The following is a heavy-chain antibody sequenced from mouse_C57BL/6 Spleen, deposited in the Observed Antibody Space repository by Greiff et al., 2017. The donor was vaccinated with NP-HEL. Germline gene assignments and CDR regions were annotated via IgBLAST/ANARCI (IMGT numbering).Heavy chain of an antibody. D-gene: IGHD1-1*01. J-gene: IGHJ4*01. CDR3: ARKGFITTAVPAMDY. Sequence: DVKLVESGPELVKPGASVKMSCKASGYTFTDYNMHWVKQSHGKSLEWIGYINPNNGGTSYNQKFKGKATLTVNKSSSTAYMELRSLTSEDSAVYYCARKGFITTAVPAMDYWGQGTSVTVSS. CDR2: INPNNGGT. CDR1: GYTFTDYN. V-gene: IGHV1-22*01.